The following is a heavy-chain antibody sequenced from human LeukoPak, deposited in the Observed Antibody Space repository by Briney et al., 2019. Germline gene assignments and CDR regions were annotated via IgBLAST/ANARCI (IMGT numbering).Heavy chain of an antibody. CDR3: AKDPRPYCSSTSCYSYYFDY. J-gene: IGHJ4*02. CDR2: ISGSGGST. V-gene: IGHV3-23*01. Sequence: GGSLRLSCAASGFTFSSYAMSWVRQAPGKGLEWVSAISGSGGSTYYADSVKGRFTISRDNSKNTLYLQMNSLRAEDTAVYYCAKDPRPYCSSTSCYSYYFDYWGQGTLVTVSS. D-gene: IGHD2-2*01. CDR1: GFTFSSYA.